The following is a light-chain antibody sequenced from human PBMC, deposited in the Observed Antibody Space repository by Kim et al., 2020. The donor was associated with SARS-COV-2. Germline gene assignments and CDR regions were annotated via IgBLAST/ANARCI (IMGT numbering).Light chain of an antibody. V-gene: IGKV3-20*01. J-gene: IGKJ4*01. CDR1: QTISNNY. CDR3: QEYVRAPLT. Sequence: ENVLTQSPGTLSLSPGERATLSCRASQTISNNYLAWYQQKPGQAPMLLISDASSRATGIPDRFSGSGSGTDFTLTISRLEPEDAAVYYCQEYVRAPLTFGGGTKVDIK. CDR2: DAS.